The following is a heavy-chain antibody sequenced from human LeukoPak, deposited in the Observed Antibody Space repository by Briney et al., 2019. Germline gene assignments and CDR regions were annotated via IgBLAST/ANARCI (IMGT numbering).Heavy chain of an antibody. CDR3: ARVGGNRDAMIDY. CDR1: GGTFSSYT. CDR2: IIPILGIA. J-gene: IGHJ4*02. Sequence: SVKVSCKASGGTFSSYTISWVRQTPGQGLEWMGRIIPILGIANYAQKFQGRVTITADKSTSTAYMELSSLRSEDTAVYYCARVGGNRDAMIDYWGQGTLVTVSS. V-gene: IGHV1-69*02. D-gene: IGHD4-23*01.